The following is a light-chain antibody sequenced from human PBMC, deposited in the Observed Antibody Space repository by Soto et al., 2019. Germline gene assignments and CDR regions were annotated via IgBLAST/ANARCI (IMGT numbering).Light chain of an antibody. V-gene: IGKV1-6*01. CDR1: QDIRSD. Sequence: IQMTQFPSSLSASVGDRVTITCRASQDIRSDLGWYQQRPGKAPKLLMYASSSLQSGVPSRFSGSGSGTDFTLTISSLQPEDFATYYCLQDYSYPLTFGGGTKVDIK. CDR2: ASS. CDR3: LQDYSYPLT. J-gene: IGKJ4*01.